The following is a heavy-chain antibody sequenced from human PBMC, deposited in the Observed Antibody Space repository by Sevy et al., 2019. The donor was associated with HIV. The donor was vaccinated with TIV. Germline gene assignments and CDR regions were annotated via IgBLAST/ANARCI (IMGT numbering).Heavy chain of an antibody. CDR1: GFTFSSFH. CDR3: ARDHMTTVTKFDY. CDR2: ISYDGISK. J-gene: IGHJ4*02. Sequence: GGSLRLSGAASGFTFSSFHMHWVRQAPGKGLEWVALISYDGISKYYGDSVKGRFTVSRDNSKNTLYLQMNSLRAEDTAVYYCARDHMTTVTKFDYWGQGTLVTVSS. V-gene: IGHV3-30-3*01. D-gene: IGHD4-17*01.